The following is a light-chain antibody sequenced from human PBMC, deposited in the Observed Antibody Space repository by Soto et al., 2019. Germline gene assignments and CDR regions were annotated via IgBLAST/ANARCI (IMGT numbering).Light chain of an antibody. Sequence: EIVITQSPATLSVSPGERATLSCRASQNVRSNLAWYQQKPGQAPRLLIYDASNRATGIPARFSGSGSGTDFTLTISSLGPEDFAVYYCQQRSNWPPITFGQGTRLEIK. J-gene: IGKJ5*01. CDR2: DAS. V-gene: IGKV3-11*01. CDR1: QNVRSN. CDR3: QQRSNWPPIT.